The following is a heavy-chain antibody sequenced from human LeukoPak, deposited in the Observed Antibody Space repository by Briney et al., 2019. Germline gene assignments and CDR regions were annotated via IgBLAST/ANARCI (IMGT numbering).Heavy chain of an antibody. V-gene: IGHV1-46*03. CDR1: GYTFTSYY. CDR3: ARASTIHGWFDP. D-gene: IGHD5/OR15-5a*01. J-gene: IGHJ5*02. CDR2: INPSGGST. Sequence: GASVKVSCKASGYTFTSYYMHWVRQAPGQGLEWMGIINPSGGSTSYAQRFQGRVTMTRDTSTSTVYMELSSLRSEDTAVYYCARASTIHGWFDPWGQGTLVTVSS.